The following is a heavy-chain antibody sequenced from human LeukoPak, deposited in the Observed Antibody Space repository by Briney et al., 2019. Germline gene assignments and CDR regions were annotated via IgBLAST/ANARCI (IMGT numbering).Heavy chain of an antibody. D-gene: IGHD3-10*01. J-gene: IGHJ4*02. CDR2: INPCGGST. CDR1: GYTFTSYY. CDR3: AIPDGLYGSGSYYTEGY. Sequence: ASVKVSCKASGYTFTSYYIHWVRQAPGQGLEWMGLINPCGGSTTYAQKFQGRVTMTRDTSISTAYMELSRLRSDDTAVYYCAIPDGLYGSGSYYTEGYWGQGTLVTVSS. V-gene: IGHV1-46*01.